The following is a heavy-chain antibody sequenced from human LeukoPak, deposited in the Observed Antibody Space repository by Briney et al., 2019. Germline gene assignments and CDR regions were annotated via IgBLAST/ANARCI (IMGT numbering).Heavy chain of an antibody. CDR1: GGSFSAYY. D-gene: IGHD3-22*01. J-gene: IGHJ4*02. V-gene: IGHV4-34*01. CDR2: INHSGST. CDR3: ARVGALGYYDSSGYYPTEN. Sequence: SETLSLTCAVYGGSFSAYYWSWIRQPPGKGLEWIGEINHSGSTNYDPSLKSRVTISVDTSKNQFSLKLSSVTAADTAVYYCARVGALGYYDSSGYYPTENWGQGTLVTVSS.